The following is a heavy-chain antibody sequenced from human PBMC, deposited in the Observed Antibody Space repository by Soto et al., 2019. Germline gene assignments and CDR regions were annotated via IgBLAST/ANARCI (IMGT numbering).Heavy chain of an antibody. CDR2: IYYSGST. D-gene: IGHD3-9*01. Sequence: PSETLSLTCTVSGGSISSYYWSWIRQPPGEGLEWIGYIYYSGSTNYNPSLKSRVTISVDTSKNQFSLKLSSVTAADTAVYYCARTVLGPDILADQFVDYYYYMDVWGQGTTVTVSS. CDR3: ARTVLGPDILADQFVDYYYYMDV. CDR1: GGSISSYY. V-gene: IGHV4-59*08. J-gene: IGHJ6*03.